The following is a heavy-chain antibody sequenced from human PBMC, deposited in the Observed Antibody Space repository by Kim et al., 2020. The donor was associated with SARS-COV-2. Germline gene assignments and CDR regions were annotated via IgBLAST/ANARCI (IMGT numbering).Heavy chain of an antibody. Sequence: GGSLRLSCVVSGSNQWIHWVRQAPGAGLEWASRIKSDATAIAYAASAKGLFTISRDNAKGTMFLHILNLRPEDTASYFCGASAKDLGGGHIDDWG. CDR2: IKSDATAI. D-gene: IGHD3-16*01. CDR3: GASAKDLGGGHIDD. V-gene: IGHV3-74*01. J-gene: IGHJ3*01. CDR1: GSNQW.